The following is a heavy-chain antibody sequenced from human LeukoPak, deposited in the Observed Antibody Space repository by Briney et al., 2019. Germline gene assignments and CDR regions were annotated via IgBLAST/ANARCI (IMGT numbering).Heavy chain of an antibody. CDR3: ARASGTWAD. J-gene: IGHJ4*02. D-gene: IGHD3-3*01. Sequence: GGSLRLPCAASGFTFSDYHMTWIRQAPGKGLEWVSYISNSGTTIYYADSVKGRFTISRDNAKNSLYLQMNSLRAEDTAVYYCARASGTWADWGQGTLVTVSS. CDR1: GFTFSDYH. V-gene: IGHV3-11*01. CDR2: ISNSGTTI.